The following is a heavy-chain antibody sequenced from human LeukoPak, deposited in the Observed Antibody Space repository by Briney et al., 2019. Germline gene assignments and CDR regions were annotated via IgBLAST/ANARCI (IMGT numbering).Heavy chain of an antibody. CDR2: ISYDGSNK. CDR1: GFTFSSYA. CDR3: ARDRGIAVAYYYYYGMDV. D-gene: IGHD6-19*01. V-gene: IGHV3-30-3*01. Sequence: RGSLRLSCAASGFTFSSYAMHWVRQAPGKGLEWVAVISYDGSNKYYADSVKGRFTISRDNSKNTLYLQMNSLRAEDTAVYYCARDRGIAVAYYYYYGMDVWGQGTTVTVSS. J-gene: IGHJ6*02.